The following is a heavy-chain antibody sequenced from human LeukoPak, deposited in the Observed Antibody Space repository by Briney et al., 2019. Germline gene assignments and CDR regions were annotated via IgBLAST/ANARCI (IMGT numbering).Heavy chain of an antibody. Sequence: SVKVSCKASGGTFSSYAISWVRQAPGQGLEWMGGIIPIFGTANYAQKFQGRVTITTDESTSTAYMELSSLRSEDTAVYYRQVGIAARIYYFDYWGQGTLVTVSS. CDR3: QVGIAARIYYFDY. V-gene: IGHV1-69*05. J-gene: IGHJ4*02. CDR1: GGTFSSYA. CDR2: IIPIFGTA. D-gene: IGHD6-6*01.